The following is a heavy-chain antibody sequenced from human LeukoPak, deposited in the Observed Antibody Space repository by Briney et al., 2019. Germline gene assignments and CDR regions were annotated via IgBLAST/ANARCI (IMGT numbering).Heavy chain of an antibody. V-gene: IGHV3-23*01. CDR3: AKGMTTDDVAFDI. CDR2: ISPSGSYT. CDR1: GFTFSSYE. D-gene: IGHD4-17*01. Sequence: GSLRLSCAASGFTFSSYEMNWVRQAPGKGLEWVSVISPSGSYTYYADSVKGRFTISRDNYKNRVYMQMNSLRAEDTAVYYCAKGMTTDDVAFDIWGQGTMVTVSS. J-gene: IGHJ3*02.